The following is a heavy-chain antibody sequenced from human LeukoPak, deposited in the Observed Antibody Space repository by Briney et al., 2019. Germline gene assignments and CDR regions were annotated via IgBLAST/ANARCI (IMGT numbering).Heavy chain of an antibody. D-gene: IGHD6-6*01. CDR3: ARRAVPFEYSSSSDSYYMDV. V-gene: IGHV3-21*01. CDR2: ISSSSSYI. Sequence: AGGSLRLSCAASGFTFSSYSMNWVRQAPGKGLEWVSSISSSSSYIYYADSVKGRFTISRDNAKNSLYLQMNSLRAEDTAVYYCARRAVPFEYSSSSDSYYMDVWGKGTTVTVSS. CDR1: GFTFSSYS. J-gene: IGHJ6*03.